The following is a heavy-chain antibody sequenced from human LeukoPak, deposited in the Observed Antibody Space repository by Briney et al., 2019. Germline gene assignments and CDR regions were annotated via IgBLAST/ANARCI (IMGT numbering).Heavy chain of an antibody. CDR2: INPNSGGT. CDR1: GYTFTGYY. D-gene: IGHD3-22*01. CDR3: ARAGWRYYDSSGVRGHYYMDV. V-gene: IGHV1-2*02. J-gene: IGHJ6*03. Sequence: ASVKVSCKASGYTFTGYYMHWVRQAPGQGLEWMGWINPNSGGTNYAQKFQGRVTMTRDTSISTAYMELSRLRSDDTAVYYCARAGWRYYDSSGVRGHYYMDVWGKGTTVTVSS.